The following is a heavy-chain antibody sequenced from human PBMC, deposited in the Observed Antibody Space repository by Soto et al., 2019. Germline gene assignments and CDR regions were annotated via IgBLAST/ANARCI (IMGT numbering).Heavy chain of an antibody. V-gene: IGHV1-69*13. CDR1: GGTFSSYA. Sequence: SVKVSCKASGGTFSSYAISWVRQAPGQGLEWMGGIIPIFGTANYAQKFQGRVTITADESTSTAYMELSSLRSEDTAVYYCARGSTQLLSRYYFDYWGQGTLVTVSS. CDR3: ARGSTQLLSRYYFDY. CDR2: IIPIFGTA. D-gene: IGHD2-2*01. J-gene: IGHJ4*02.